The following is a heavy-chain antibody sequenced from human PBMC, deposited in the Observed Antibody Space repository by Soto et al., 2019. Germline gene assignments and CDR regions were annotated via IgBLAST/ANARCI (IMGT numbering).Heavy chain of an antibody. D-gene: IGHD3-16*01. CDR2: ISYDGSNI. Sequence: GGSLRLSGAASGFTFSSYGMHWVRQAPGKGLEWVAVISYDGSNIYYAESVKGRVTISRDNSKNTLYLQMNSLRAEDTAVYYCAKNPPGGYYYYGMDVWGQGTTVTVSS. CDR1: GFTFSSYG. V-gene: IGHV3-30*18. J-gene: IGHJ6*02. CDR3: AKNPPGGYYYYGMDV.